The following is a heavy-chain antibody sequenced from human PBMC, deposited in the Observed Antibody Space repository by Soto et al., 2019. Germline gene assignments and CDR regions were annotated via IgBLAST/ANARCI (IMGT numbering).Heavy chain of an antibody. CDR3: ARDRGYSYSKYGMDV. CDR2: ISAYNGNT. CDR1: GYTFTGYY. V-gene: IGHV1-18*04. J-gene: IGHJ6*02. Sequence: ASVKVSCKASGYTFTGYYMHWVRQAPGQGLEWMGWISAYNGNTNYAQKLQGRVTMTTDTSTSTAYMELRSLRSDDTAVYYCARDRGYSYSKYGMDVWGQGTTVTVSS. D-gene: IGHD5-18*01.